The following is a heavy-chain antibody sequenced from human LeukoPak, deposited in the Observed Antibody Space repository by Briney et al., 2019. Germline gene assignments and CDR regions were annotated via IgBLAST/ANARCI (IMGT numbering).Heavy chain of an antibody. V-gene: IGHV3-74*01. CDR2: IKGDGIST. D-gene: IGHD3-3*01. CDR3: AKDHYWSIDY. Sequence: GGSLRLSCAASGFDFSSNWLHWVRHAPGQGLVWVSRIKGDGISTNYADSVKGRFTISRDIAKNTLYLQMNSLRAEDTGVYYCAKDHYWSIDYWGRGTLVTVSS. J-gene: IGHJ4*02. CDR1: GFDFSSNW.